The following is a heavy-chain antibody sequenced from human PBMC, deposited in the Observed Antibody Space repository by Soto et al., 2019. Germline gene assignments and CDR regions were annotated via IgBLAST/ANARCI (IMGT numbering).Heavy chain of an antibody. CDR2: IIPIFGTA. Sequence: QVQLVQSGAEVKKPGSSVKVSCKASGGTFSSYAISWVRQAPGQRLEWMGGIIPIFGTANYAQKFQGRVTITADESTSTAYMELSSLRSEDTAVYYCAREIVVVPAAMQGFFDYWGQGTLVTVSS. D-gene: IGHD2-2*01. J-gene: IGHJ4*02. V-gene: IGHV1-69*01. CDR1: GGTFSSYA. CDR3: AREIVVVPAAMQGFFDY.